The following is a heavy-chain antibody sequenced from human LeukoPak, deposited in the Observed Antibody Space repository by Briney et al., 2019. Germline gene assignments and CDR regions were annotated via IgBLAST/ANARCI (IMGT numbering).Heavy chain of an antibody. V-gene: IGHV1-2*02. D-gene: IGHD3-10*01. CDR2: INPNSGGR. CDR3: ARDRGVRGVTDFYYMDV. Sequence: INPNSGGRNYAHKFQGRVTMTRDTSISTAYMELSRLRSDDTAVYYCARDRGVRGVTDFYYMDVWGKGTTVTVSS. J-gene: IGHJ6*03.